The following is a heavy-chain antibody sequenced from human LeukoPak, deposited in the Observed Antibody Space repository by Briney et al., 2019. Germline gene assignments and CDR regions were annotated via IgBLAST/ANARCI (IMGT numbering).Heavy chain of an antibody. CDR3: AKGSSGYFTDL. V-gene: IGHV3-23*01. D-gene: IGHD3-22*01. Sequence: GGSLRLSCAASGFIFNNYGLIWVRQAPGKGLEWVSAISNDGGGTHYADFVEGRFTISRDNSKNTLFLQMGSQRAEDTGLYYRAKGSSGYFTDLWGQGTLVTVSS. CDR1: GFIFNNYG. J-gene: IGHJ5*02. CDR2: ISNDGGGT.